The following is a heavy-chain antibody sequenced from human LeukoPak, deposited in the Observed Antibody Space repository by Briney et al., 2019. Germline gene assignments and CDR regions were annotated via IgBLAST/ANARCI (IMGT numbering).Heavy chain of an antibody. CDR1: GGTFSSYA. Sequence: SVRVSCKASGGTFSSYAMRWVRQAPGQGLEWMGGIITIFGTANYAQNFQGRVTITSDESTSTAYLELSSLRSEDTAVYYCARSVAQGITIFGVVPNWFDPWGQGTLVTVSS. V-gene: IGHV1-69*13. CDR3: ARSVAQGITIFGVVPNWFDP. D-gene: IGHD3-3*01. J-gene: IGHJ5*02. CDR2: IITIFGTA.